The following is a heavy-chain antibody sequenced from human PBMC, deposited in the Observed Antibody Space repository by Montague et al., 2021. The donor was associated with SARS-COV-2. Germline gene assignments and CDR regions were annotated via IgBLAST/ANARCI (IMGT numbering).Heavy chain of an antibody. D-gene: IGHD2-2*01. J-gene: IGHJ5*02. Sequence: SETLSLTCTVSGGSISSSSYYWGWIRQPPGKGLEWIGSIYYSGSTYYNPSLKSRVTISVDTSKNQFSLKLSSVTAADRAVYYCARDGEVVGNWFDPWGQGTLVTVSS. CDR3: ARDGEVVGNWFDP. CDR2: IYYSGST. CDR1: GGSISSSSYY. V-gene: IGHV4-39*07.